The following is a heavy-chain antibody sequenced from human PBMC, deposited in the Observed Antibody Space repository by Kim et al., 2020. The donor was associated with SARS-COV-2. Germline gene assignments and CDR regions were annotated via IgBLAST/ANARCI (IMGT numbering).Heavy chain of an antibody. CDR3: AKRYCTSTSCPLNDAFDI. J-gene: IGHJ3*02. D-gene: IGHD2-2*01. V-gene: IGHV3-23*01. Sequence: VKGRFSISRDNSMHTLDLQMNSLRAEDTAVYYCAKRYCTSTSCPLNDAFDIWGQGTMVTVSS.